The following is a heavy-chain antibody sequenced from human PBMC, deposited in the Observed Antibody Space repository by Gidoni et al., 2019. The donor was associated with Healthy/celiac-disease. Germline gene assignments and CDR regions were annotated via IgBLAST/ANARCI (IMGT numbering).Heavy chain of an antibody. D-gene: IGHD3-9*01. CDR3: AKDPAFLILTGYYLFDY. CDR2: ISGSGGST. V-gene: IGHV3-23*01. Sequence: EVQPLASGGVLVQPGGSLRLSCAASGITFHSYAMRWVRQAPGKGLECVSAISGSGGSTYYADSVKGRFTISRDKSKNTLYLQMNSLRAEDTAVYYCAKDPAFLILTGYYLFDYWGQGTLVTVSS. J-gene: IGHJ4*02. CDR1: GITFHSYA.